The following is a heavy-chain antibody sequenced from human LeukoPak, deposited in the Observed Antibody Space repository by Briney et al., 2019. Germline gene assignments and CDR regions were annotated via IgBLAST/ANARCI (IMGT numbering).Heavy chain of an antibody. Sequence: ASVKVSCKASGYSLSDYYVHWVRQAPGQGLEWMGWINANSGGTNYAQKFQGTVSMTWATSVNAAYMELSRLKSDDTAVYYCARGIIRGYDFDYWGQGTLVTVSS. V-gene: IGHV1-2*02. CDR1: GYSLSDYY. D-gene: IGHD5-12*01. CDR3: ARGIIRGYDFDY. J-gene: IGHJ4*02. CDR2: INANSGGT.